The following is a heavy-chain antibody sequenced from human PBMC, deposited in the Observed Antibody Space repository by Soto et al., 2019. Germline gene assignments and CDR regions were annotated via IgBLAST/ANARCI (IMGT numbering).Heavy chain of an antibody. CDR3: ATSGTAWNNWFDP. D-gene: IGHD6-25*01. J-gene: IGHJ5*02. V-gene: IGHV4-4*07. Sequence: PSETLSLTCTVSGGSISRYYCSWIRQPAGKALEWIGRIYNTGSTEYNPSLKSRVTMSMDTSKNQFFLNLRSVTAADTAVYYCATSGTAWNNWFDPWGQGILVTVSS. CDR2: IYNTGST. CDR1: GGSISRYY.